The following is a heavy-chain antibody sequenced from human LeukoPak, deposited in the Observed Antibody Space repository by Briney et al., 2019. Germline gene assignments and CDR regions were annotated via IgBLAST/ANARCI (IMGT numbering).Heavy chain of an antibody. Sequence: GGSLRLSCAASGFTFSSYWMSWVRQAPGKGLEWVANIKQDGSEKYYVDSVKGRFTISRDNAKNSLYLQMNSLRAEDTAVYYCARVRVVRGVFSGWYYYGMDVWGQGTTVTVSS. D-gene: IGHD3-10*01. CDR1: GFTFSSYW. CDR3: ARVRVVRGVFSGWYYYGMDV. CDR2: IKQDGSEK. V-gene: IGHV3-7*01. J-gene: IGHJ6*02.